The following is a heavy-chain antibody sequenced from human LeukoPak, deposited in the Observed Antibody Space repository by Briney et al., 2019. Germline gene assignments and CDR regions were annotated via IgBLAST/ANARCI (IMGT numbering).Heavy chain of an antibody. CDR1: GYTFSSYG. J-gene: IGHJ4*02. V-gene: IGHV1-18*01. D-gene: IGHD3-10*01. CDR2: ISAYNGNT. CDR3: ARDYFGTSPLDY. Sequence: ASVKVSCKASGYTFSSYGFSWVRQAPGQGLEWMGWISAYNGNTNYAQKLQGRVAMTTDTSTSTAYMELRSLRSDDTAVYYCARDYFGTSPLDYWGQGTLVTVSS.